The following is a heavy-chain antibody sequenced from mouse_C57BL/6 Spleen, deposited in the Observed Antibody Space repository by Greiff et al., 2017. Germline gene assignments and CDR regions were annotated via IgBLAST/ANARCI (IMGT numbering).Heavy chain of an antibody. J-gene: IGHJ2*01. CDR1: GFNINNTY. CDR2: IDPADGNT. D-gene: IGHD3-2*02. V-gene: IGHV14-3*01. CDR3: ASALRQLRLDYFDY. Sequence: EVQLQESVAELVRPGASVKLSCTASGFNINNTYMHWVKQRPEQGLEWIGRIDPADGNTKYAPKFQGKATITADTSSNKDYLQLSSLTSEDTAIYYCASALRQLRLDYFDYWGQGTTLTVSS.